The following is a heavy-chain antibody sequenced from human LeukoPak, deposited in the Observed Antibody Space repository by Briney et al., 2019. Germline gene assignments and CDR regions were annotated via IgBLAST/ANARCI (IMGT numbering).Heavy chain of an antibody. CDR2: ISHDGSNK. CDR1: GFTFSSYA. J-gene: IGHJ5*02. CDR3: ARDSDIVVVPAPPWGWFDP. V-gene: IGHV3-30*04. D-gene: IGHD2-2*01. Sequence: PGGSLRLSCAASGFTFSSYAMHWVRQAPGKGLEWVAVISHDGSNKYYADSVKGRFTISRDNSKNTLYLQMNSLRAEDTAVYYCARDSDIVVVPAPPWGWFDPWGQGTLVTVSS.